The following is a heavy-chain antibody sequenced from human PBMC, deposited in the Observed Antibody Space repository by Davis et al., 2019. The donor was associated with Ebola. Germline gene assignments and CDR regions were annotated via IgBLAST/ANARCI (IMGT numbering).Heavy chain of an antibody. J-gene: IGHJ2*01. Sequence: ASVTVSCKASGYTFTSYDINWVRQATGQGLEWMGWMNPNSGNTGYAQKFQGRVTITRNTSISTAYMELSSLRSEDTAVYYCARGREMATNYWYFDLWGRGTLVTVSS. V-gene: IGHV1-8*03. CDR2: MNPNSGNT. D-gene: IGHD5-24*01. CDR1: GYTFTSYD. CDR3: ARGREMATNYWYFDL.